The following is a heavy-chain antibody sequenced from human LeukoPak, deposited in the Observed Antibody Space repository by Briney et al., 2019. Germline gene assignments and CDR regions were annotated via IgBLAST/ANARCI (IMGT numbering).Heavy chain of an antibody. J-gene: IGHJ6*03. CDR1: GGSISSYF. V-gene: IGHV4-59*01. D-gene: IGHD2-15*01. Sequence: SETLSLTCTVSGGSISSYFWSWIRQPPGKGLECIGYVYYSDSTNYNPSLKSRVTVSVDTSKNQFSLKLTSVTAADTAVYYCARFPGSAEYRHSYYMDVWGKGTTVTVSS. CDR2: VYYSDST. CDR3: ARFPGSAEYRHSYYMDV.